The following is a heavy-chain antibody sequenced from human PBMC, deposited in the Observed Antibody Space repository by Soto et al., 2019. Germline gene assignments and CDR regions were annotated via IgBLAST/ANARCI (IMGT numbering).Heavy chain of an antibody. V-gene: IGHV3-21*01. CDR2: ISSSSSYI. D-gene: IGHD4-17*01. CDR3: ARDYYGDYGSMSEYYFDY. Sequence: GGSLRLSCAASGFTFSSYSMNWVRQAPGKGLEWVSSISSSSSYIHYADSVKGRFTISRDNAKNSLYLQMNSLRAEDTAVYYCARDYYGDYGSMSEYYFDYWGQGTLVTVSS. CDR1: GFTFSSYS. J-gene: IGHJ4*02.